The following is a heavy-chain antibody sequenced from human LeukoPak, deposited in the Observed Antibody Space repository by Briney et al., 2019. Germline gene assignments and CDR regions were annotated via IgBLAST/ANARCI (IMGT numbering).Heavy chain of an antibody. J-gene: IGHJ4*02. CDR1: GFTFSSYA. CDR3: ASSPEVSPTYYFDY. CDR2: ISGSGGST. V-gene: IGHV3-23*01. Sequence: PGGSLRLSCADSGFTFSSYAMSWVRQAPGKGLEWVSAISGSGGSTYYADSVKGRFTISRDNSKNTLYLQMNSLRAEDTAVYYCASSPEVSPTYYFDYWGQGTLVTVSS.